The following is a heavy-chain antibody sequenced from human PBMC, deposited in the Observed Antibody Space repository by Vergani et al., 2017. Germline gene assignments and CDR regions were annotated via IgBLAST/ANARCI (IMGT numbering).Heavy chain of an antibody. Sequence: AYLVQSGGGLVTPGGSLRLSCAASGFNFPSFTMNWVRQAPGRGLEWISSIKFPPGEIFYADSVKGRFTISRDNSKNTLYLQMNSLRAEDTAVYYCAKXIPYGRPRAAAFDYWGQGTLVTVSS. CDR3: AKXIPYGRPRAAAFDY. J-gene: IGHJ4*02. D-gene: IGHD6-13*01. V-gene: IGHV3-21*04. CDR1: GFNFPSFT. CDR2: IKFPPGEI.